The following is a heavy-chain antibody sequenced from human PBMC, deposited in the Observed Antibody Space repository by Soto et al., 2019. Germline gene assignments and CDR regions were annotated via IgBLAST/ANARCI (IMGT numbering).Heavy chain of an antibody. Sequence: QVQLQQWGAGLLKPSETLSLTCGVYGGSFSGYYWSWIRQPPGKGLEWIGEINHSGSTNYNNPSLKCRVTISVDTSKNQFSLKLSSVTAADTAVYYCARQFKGIAMRDYWGQGTLVTVSS. J-gene: IGHJ4*02. CDR3: ARQFKGIAMRDY. CDR2: INHSGST. CDR1: GGSFSGYY. D-gene: IGHD6-13*01. V-gene: IGHV4-34*01.